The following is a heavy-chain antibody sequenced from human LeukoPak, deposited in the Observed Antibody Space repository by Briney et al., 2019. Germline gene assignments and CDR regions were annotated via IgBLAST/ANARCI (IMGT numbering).Heavy chain of an antibody. CDR2: ISGSGGST. CDR1: GFTFSSYA. Sequence: GGSLRLSCAASGFTFSSYAMSWVRQAPGKGLEWVSAISGSGGSTYYADSVKGRFTISRDNAKNSLYLQMNSLRAEDTAVYYCARVYSSGWTGYWGQGTLVTVSS. CDR3: ARVYSSGWTGY. V-gene: IGHV3-23*01. J-gene: IGHJ4*02. D-gene: IGHD6-19*01.